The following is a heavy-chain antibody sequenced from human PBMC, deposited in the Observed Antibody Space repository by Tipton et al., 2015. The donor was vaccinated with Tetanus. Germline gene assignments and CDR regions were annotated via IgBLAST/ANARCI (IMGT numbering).Heavy chain of an antibody. CDR3: ARRSLLNYGLDV. CDR1: GFTSTSHY. J-gene: IGHJ6*02. Sequence: EVQLVVSGGGLVQPVGSLRLSCAASGFTSTSHYMHWVRQAPGKGLVWISRINLDGRRTNYAESVKGRFTLSRDNAKNTVYLQMSSLRAEDTAVYFCARRSLLNYGLDVWGQGTTVTVPS. V-gene: IGHV3-74*01. D-gene: IGHD2-8*01. CDR2: INLDGRRT.